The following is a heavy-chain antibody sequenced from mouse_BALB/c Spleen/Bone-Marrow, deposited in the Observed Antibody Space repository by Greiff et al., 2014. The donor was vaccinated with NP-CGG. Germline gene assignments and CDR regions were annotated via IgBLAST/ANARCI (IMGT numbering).Heavy chain of an antibody. CDR1: GFTFSSYA. CDR3: ARGDWDEAMDY. D-gene: IGHD4-1*01. Sequence: EVKLVESGGGLVKPGGSLKLSCAASGFTFSSYAMSWVRQTPEKRLEWVATINSGGSYTYYPDSVKGRFTISRDNAKNTLYLQMSSLRSEDTAMYYCARGDWDEAMDYRGQGTSVTVST. V-gene: IGHV5-9-3*01. J-gene: IGHJ4*01. CDR2: INSGGSYT.